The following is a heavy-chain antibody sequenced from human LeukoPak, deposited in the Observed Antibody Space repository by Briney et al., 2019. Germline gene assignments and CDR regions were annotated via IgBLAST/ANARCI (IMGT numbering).Heavy chain of an antibody. J-gene: IGHJ4*02. CDR2: IYYSGST. CDR1: GGSISSSSYY. V-gene: IGHV4-39*07. D-gene: IGHD5-24*01. Sequence: PSETLSLTCTVSGGSISSSSYYWCWSRQPPGKGLGWIGSIYYSGSTYYNPSLKRRVTIPVDTSKNQFSLKLSSVTAADTAVYYCARVAHGLYPYYFDYWGQGTLVTVSS. CDR3: ARVAHGLYPYYFDY.